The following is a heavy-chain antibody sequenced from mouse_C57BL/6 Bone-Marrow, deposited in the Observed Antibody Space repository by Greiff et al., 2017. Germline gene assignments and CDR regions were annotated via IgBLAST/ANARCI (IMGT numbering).Heavy chain of an antibody. CDR3: ARDSSCSWFAY. CDR2: IHPNSGST. CDR1: GYTFTSYW. Sequence: QVQLQQPGAELVKPGASVKLSCKASGYTFTSYWMHWVKQRPGQGLEWIGMIHPNSGSTNYNEKFKSKATLTVDKSSSTAYMQLSSLTSEDSAVYYCARDSSCSWFAYLGQGTLVTVSA. J-gene: IGHJ3*01. V-gene: IGHV1-64*01.